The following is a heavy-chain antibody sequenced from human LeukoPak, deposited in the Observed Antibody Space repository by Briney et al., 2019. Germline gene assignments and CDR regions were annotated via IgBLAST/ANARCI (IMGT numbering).Heavy chain of an antibody. CDR2: ISAYNGNT. CDR1: GYTFTSYG. Sequence: ASVKVSCKASGYTFTSYGISWGRQAPGQGLERMGWISAYNGNTDDAQKLQGRVTMTTDTSTSTAYMELRSLRSDDTAVYYCARENGYSGYDYGGFDYWGQGTLVTVSS. D-gene: IGHD5-12*01. CDR3: ARENGYSGYDYGGFDY. J-gene: IGHJ4*01. V-gene: IGHV1-18*01.